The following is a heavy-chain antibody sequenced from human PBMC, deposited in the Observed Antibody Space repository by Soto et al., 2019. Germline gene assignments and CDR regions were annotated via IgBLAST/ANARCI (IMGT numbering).Heavy chain of an antibody. V-gene: IGHV3-74*01. CDR3: ARVPLNYCSGGSCYPYYFDY. Sequence: GGSLRLSCAASGFTFSSYWMHWVRQAPGKGLVWVSRINSDGSFTSYADSVKGRFTISRDNAKNTLYLQMNSLRAEDTAVYYCARVPLNYCSGGSCYPYYFDYWGQGTLVTVSS. D-gene: IGHD2-15*01. CDR1: GFTFSSYW. CDR2: INSDGSFT. J-gene: IGHJ4*02.